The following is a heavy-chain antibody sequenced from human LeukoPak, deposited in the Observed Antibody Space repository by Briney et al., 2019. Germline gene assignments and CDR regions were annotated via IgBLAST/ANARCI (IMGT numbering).Heavy chain of an antibody. CDR3: AASGVPASSGRIGY. Sequence: GGSLRLSCAASGFTFSNYWMFWVRQVPGKGLVWVSRINSDGSSTNYADFVKGRFTISRDNAKNTLYLQMNSLRADDTAVCYCAASGVPASSGRIGYWGQGTLVTVSS. CDR2: INSDGSST. J-gene: IGHJ4*02. D-gene: IGHD3-10*01. CDR1: GFTFSNYW. V-gene: IGHV3-74*01.